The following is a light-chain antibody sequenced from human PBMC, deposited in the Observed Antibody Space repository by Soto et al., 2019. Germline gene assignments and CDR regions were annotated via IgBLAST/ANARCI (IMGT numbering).Light chain of an antibody. V-gene: IGKV3-15*01. CDR1: QTISNN. CDR3: QQYNNWPPIT. CDR2: GAS. Sequence: EIVMTQFPATLSVSPGGRATLSCRASQTISNNLAWYQQKPGQAPRLLIYGASTRATGIPARFSGSGSGTEFTLTISSLQSEDFAVYYCQQYNNWPPITFGQGTRLEIK. J-gene: IGKJ5*01.